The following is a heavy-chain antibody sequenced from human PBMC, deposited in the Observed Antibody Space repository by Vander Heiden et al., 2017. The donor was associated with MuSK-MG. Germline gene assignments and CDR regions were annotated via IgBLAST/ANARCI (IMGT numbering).Heavy chain of an antibody. CDR1: RFPFGGYG. Sequence: QVQRVSSGGGVVPPGRSLRLSCSAFRFPFGGYGMHWVRQAAGKGLECVAVIWYDGSNKYYADSVKGRFTISRDNSKNTLYLQMNSLRAEDTAVYYCARGHSSWYSAEYFQHWGQGTLVTVSS. J-gene: IGHJ1*01. D-gene: IGHD6-13*01. CDR3: ARGHSSWYSAEYFQH. CDR2: IWYDGSNK. V-gene: IGHV3-33*01.